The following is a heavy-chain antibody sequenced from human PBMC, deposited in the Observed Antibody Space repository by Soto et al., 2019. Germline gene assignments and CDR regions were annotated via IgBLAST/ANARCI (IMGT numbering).Heavy chain of an antibody. D-gene: IGHD2-21*02. CDR3: VRPVGGGDCCSYWYFDL. V-gene: IGHV4-39*01. CDR2: IYYSGST. CDR1: GGSISSSSYY. Sequence: QLQLQESGPGLVKPSETLSLTCTVSGGSISSSSYYWGWIRQPPGKGLEWIGSIYYSGSTYYNPSLKSRVTISVDTSKNQFSLKLSSVTAADTAVYYCVRPVGGGDCCSYWYFDLWGRGTLVTVSS. J-gene: IGHJ2*01.